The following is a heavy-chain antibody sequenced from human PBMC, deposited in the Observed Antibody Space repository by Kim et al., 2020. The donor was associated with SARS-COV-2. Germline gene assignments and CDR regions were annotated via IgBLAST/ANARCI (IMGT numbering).Heavy chain of an antibody. CDR1: GYTFSTYA. J-gene: IGHJ4*02. CDR2: INPGNGDT. D-gene: IGHD1-26*01. CDR3: ASQAGVVEGNTGDY. V-gene: IGHV1-3*01. Sequence: ASVKVSCKASGYTFSTYAIHWVRQAPGQRLEWMGWINPGNGDTKYSQKFQGRVTITRDTSASTAYMELSSLRSEDTAVYYCASQAGVVEGNTGDYWCQG.